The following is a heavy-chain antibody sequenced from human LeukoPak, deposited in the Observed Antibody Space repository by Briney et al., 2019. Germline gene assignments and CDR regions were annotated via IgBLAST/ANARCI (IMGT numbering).Heavy chain of an antibody. D-gene: IGHD2-2*01. Sequence: GGSLRLSCAASGFTFSDYYMTWIRQAPGKGLEWVSYISGSGSSLQYADSMKGRFTISRDNTKNSLYLQMNSLRAENTAVYYCAKVKSRDTVVVSALSGGFDYWGQGTLVTVSS. J-gene: IGHJ4*02. CDR2: ISGSGSSL. CDR1: GFTFSDYY. CDR3: AKVKSRDTVVVSALSGGFDY. V-gene: IGHV3-11*01.